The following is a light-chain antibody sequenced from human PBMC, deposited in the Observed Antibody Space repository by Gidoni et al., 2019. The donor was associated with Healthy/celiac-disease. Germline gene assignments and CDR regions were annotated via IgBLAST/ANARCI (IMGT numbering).Light chain of an antibody. V-gene: IGKV1-39*01. Sequence: DIQMTQSPSSLSASVGDRVTITCRASQSISSYLNWYQQKPGKAPKLLIYAASSLQSGVPSRLSGSGSGTDFTLTISSLQPEDFATYYCQQSYSTTITFXXXTRLEIK. CDR2: AAS. CDR3: QQSYSTTIT. J-gene: IGKJ5*01. CDR1: QSISSY.